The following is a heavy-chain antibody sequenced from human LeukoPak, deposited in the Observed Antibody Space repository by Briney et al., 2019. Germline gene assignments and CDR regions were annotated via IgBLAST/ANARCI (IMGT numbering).Heavy chain of an antibody. CDR2: ISSSSGTI. V-gene: IGHV3-48*02. CDR3: ARTDMNGGSYYNFDS. Sequence: GGSLRLSCAASGFAFNTYSMNWVRQAPGKGLEWVSYISSSSGTIFYADSVKGRFSISRDNAKNSLYLQMNSLRDEDTAVYYCARTDMNGGSYYNFDSWGQGTLVTVSS. D-gene: IGHD1-26*01. CDR1: GFAFNTYS. J-gene: IGHJ4*02.